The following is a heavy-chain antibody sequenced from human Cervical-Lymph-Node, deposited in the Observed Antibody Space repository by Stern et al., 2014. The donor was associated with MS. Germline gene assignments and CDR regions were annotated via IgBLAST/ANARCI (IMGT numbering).Heavy chain of an antibody. CDR3: ARFVDYPMGRVFDV. Sequence: VHLVESGSEWKKPGASVKVSCKASGYTFSGYSLHWVRQAPGQGLEWMGWINTNSGNPTYAQGFTGRFVFSLDTSVSTAYLQISSLKTEDTGIYFCARFVDYPMGRVFDVWGQGTQVTVSS. CDR2: INTNSGNP. J-gene: IGHJ4*02. V-gene: IGHV7-4-1*02. D-gene: IGHD3-10*01. CDR1: GYTFSGYS.